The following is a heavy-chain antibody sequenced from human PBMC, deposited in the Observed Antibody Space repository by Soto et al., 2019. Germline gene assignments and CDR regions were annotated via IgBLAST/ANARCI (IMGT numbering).Heavy chain of an antibody. D-gene: IGHD1-1*01. Sequence: QVQLVESGGGVVQPGRSLRLSCAASGFTFSSYGMHWVRQAPGKGLEWVAVISYDGSNKYYADSVKGRFTISRDNSKNTLYLQMNSLRAEDTALYYCAKVSGWNDVRYYYYGMDVWGQGTTVTVSS. V-gene: IGHV3-30*18. J-gene: IGHJ6*02. CDR2: ISYDGSNK. CDR3: AKVSGWNDVRYYYYGMDV. CDR1: GFTFSSYG.